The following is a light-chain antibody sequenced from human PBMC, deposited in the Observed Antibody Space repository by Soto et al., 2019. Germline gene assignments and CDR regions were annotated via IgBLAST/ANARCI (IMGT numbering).Light chain of an antibody. Sequence: EIVVTQSPGTLSLSPGERATLSCRASQSVSGSYLAWYQHKPGLAPRLLIYGTSIRATGIPDRFSGSGSGTDFTLTISRLEPEDFAVYYCQEYGSSRTFGQGTRVEIK. V-gene: IGKV3-20*01. CDR2: GTS. CDR1: QSVSGSY. CDR3: QEYGSSRT. J-gene: IGKJ1*01.